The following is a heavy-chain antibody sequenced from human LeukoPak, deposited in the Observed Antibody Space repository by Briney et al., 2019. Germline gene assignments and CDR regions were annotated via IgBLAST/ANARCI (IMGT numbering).Heavy chain of an antibody. V-gene: IGHV1-69*13. J-gene: IGHJ5*02. CDR3: ARDGTYCGGDCYFWFDP. CDR2: IIPIFGTA. D-gene: IGHD2-21*02. CDR1: GYTFTSYA. Sequence: SVKVSCKASGYTFTSYAMHWVRQAPGQRLEWMGGIIPIFGTANYAQKFQGRVTITADESTSTAYMELSSLRSEDTAVYYCARDGTYCGGDCYFWFDPWGQGTLVTVSS.